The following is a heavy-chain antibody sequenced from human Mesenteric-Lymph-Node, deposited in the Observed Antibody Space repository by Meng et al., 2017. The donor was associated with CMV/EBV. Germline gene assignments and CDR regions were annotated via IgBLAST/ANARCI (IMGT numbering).Heavy chain of an antibody. Sequence: SVKVSCKASGYTFTSYYMHWVRQAPGQGLEWMGGIIPIFGTANYAQKFQGRVTITTDESTSTAYMELSSLRSEDTAVYYCARTTTAYYYYGMDVWGQGTTVTVSS. D-gene: IGHD4-11*01. CDR3: ARTTTAYYYYGMDV. V-gene: IGHV1-69*05. J-gene: IGHJ6*02. CDR1: GYTFTSYY. CDR2: IIPIFGTA.